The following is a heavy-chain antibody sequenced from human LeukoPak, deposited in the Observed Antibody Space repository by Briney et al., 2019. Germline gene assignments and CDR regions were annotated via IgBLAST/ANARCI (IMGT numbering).Heavy chain of an antibody. D-gene: IGHD6-19*01. CDR2: ISGSGGST. J-gene: IGHJ4*02. CDR1: GFTFSSYA. CDR3: TRPGIAVAGTRGIDY. Sequence: GGSLRLSCAASGFTFSSYAMSWVRQAPGKGLEWVSAISGSGGSTYYADSVKGRFTISRDNSKNTLYLQMNSLKTEDTAVYYCTRPGIAVAGTRGIDYWGQGTLVTVSS. V-gene: IGHV3-23*01.